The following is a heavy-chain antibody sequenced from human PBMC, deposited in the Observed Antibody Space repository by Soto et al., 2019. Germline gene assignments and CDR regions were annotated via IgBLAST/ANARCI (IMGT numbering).Heavy chain of an antibody. V-gene: IGHV4-59*01. CDR3: ARDRTHGDAFDI. Sequence: QVQLQESGPGLVKPSEALSLTCTVSGGSISSYYWSWIRQPPGKGLEWIGYIYYSGSTNYNPSLNRRVTISVDTSKNQFSVKLSSVTAADTAVYYCARDRTHGDAFDIWGQGTMVTVSS. D-gene: IGHD2-2*01. J-gene: IGHJ3*02. CDR2: IYYSGST. CDR1: GGSISSYY.